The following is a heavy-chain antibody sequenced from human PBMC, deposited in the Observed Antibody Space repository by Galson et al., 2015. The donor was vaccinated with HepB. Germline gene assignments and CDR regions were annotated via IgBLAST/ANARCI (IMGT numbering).Heavy chain of an antibody. CDR2: VNPNTGNT. Sequence: SVKVSCKASGYTFISHDINWMRQTTGQGLEWMGWVNPNTGNTGYAPKFQDRVTMTRNTSENTAYMELRRLTFEDTAVYYCARWYSRPPFFGEAKYGLDVWGQGTTVTVSS. V-gene: IGHV1-8*01. CDR3: ARWYSRPPFFGEAKYGLDV. D-gene: IGHD4-23*01. J-gene: IGHJ6*02. CDR1: GYTFISHD.